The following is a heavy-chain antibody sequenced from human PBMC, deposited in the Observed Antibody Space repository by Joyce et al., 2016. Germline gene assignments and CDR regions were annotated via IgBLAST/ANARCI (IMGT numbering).Heavy chain of an antibody. Sequence: QVQLVESGGGVVQPGRSMRLSCAASGFTFRNFGMHWVRQAPGKGLEWVAFIWNDGSGKYYGDSLKGRFTISRDNSKNTLDLQMNSLRVEDTAVYYCVRDQGWELPPDYWGQGTLVTVSS. V-gene: IGHV3-33*01. CDR2: IWNDGSGK. D-gene: IGHD4-23*01. CDR1: GFTFRNFG. CDR3: VRDQGWELPPDY. J-gene: IGHJ4*02.